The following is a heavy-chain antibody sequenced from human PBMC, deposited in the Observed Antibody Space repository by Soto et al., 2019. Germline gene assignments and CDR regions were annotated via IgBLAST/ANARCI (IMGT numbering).Heavy chain of an antibody. J-gene: IGHJ4*02. CDR1: GFTFSSYA. V-gene: IGHV3-30*04. D-gene: IGHD5-18*01. CDR3: ARDLSGYGYDY. CDR2: ISYDGSIK. Sequence: QVQLVESGGGVVQPGRSLKLSCADSGFTFSSYAMHWVRQAPGKGLEWVAIISYDGSIKYYEDSVKGRFTISRDNSKNTLYLQMNSLRAEDTAVYYCARDLSGYGYDYWGQGTLVTVSS.